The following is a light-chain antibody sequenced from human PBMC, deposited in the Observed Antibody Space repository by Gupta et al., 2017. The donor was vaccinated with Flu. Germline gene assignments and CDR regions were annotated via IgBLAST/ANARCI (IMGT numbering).Light chain of an antibody. Sequence: SYELTQSPSVSVSPGPTARIPCSGDALPKQYAYWYQQKAGQAPVLIMSQDNKRPSGIPERFSGSSSGTTVTLIISGVQPEDEADYYCQSADTTGSRRVFGGGTRLTVL. CDR1: ALPKQY. CDR2: QDN. J-gene: IGLJ3*02. V-gene: IGLV3-25*02. CDR3: QSADTTGSRRV.